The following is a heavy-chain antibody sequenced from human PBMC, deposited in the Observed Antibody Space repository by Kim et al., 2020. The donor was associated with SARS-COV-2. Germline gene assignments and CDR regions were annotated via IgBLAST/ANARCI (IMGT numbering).Heavy chain of an antibody. J-gene: IGHJ1*01. V-gene: IGHV3-23*01. CDR2: ISGSGGST. CDR1: RFTFNNYA. CDR3: AKNSDGNCYSHWEH. D-gene: IGHD2-15*01. Sequence: GGSLRLSCAASRFTFNNYAMTWVRQAPGKGPEWVSTISGSGGSTYYADSVKGRFTISRDNSKNTLYLQMNSLRPEDTAVYYCAKNSDGNCYSHWEHWGRGTLVTVSS.